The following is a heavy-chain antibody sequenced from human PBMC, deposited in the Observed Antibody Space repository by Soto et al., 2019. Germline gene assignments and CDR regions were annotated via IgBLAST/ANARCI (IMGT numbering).Heavy chain of an antibody. V-gene: IGHV3-33*03. J-gene: IGHJ4*02. CDR1: GFTFRNYA. CDR2: RWHDGSKK. CDR3: ALAFSHLKPGD. Sequence: QVQLVESGGGVVQPGTSLRLSCAASGFTFRNYAMHWVRQAPGKGLEWVAIRWHDGSKKYSADSVKGRFTISRHNSENTLSQSMNSVIAADTALDYCALAFSHLKPGDWGQGTLVTVSS. D-gene: IGHD3-10*01.